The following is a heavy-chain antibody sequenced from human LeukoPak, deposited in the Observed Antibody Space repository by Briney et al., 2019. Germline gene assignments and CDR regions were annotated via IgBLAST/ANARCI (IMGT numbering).Heavy chain of an antibody. V-gene: IGHV3-7*01. D-gene: IGHD6-13*01. Sequence: GGSLRLSCAASGFTFSSYWMSWVRQAPGKGLEWVANIRQDGSEKYYVDSVKGRFTISRDNAKNSLYLQMNSLRAEDTAVYYCAKVGSSSWFLDYWGQGTLVTVSS. J-gene: IGHJ4*02. CDR2: IRQDGSEK. CDR1: GFTFSSYW. CDR3: AKVGSSSWFLDY.